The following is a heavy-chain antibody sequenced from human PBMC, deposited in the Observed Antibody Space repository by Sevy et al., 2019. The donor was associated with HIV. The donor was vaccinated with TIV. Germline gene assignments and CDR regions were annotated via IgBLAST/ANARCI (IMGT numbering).Heavy chain of an antibody. CDR3: ARDEAYCGGDCSPPY. J-gene: IGHJ4*02. Sequence: GGSLRLSCAASGFTFSSYSMNWVRQAPGKGREWVSYISSSSSTIYYADSVKGRFTISRDNAKNSLYLQMNSLRDEDTAVYYCARDEAYCGGDCSPPYWGQGTLVTVSS. CDR2: ISSSSSTI. CDR1: GFTFSSYS. V-gene: IGHV3-48*02. D-gene: IGHD2-21*02.